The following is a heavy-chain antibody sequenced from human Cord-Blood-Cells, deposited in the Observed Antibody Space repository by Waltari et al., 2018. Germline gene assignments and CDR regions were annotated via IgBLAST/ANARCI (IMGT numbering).Heavy chain of an antibody. CDR2: IYYRGST. CDR1: GGSISSGGYY. D-gene: IGHD6-13*01. CDR3: ARDRQQLALGTFDI. Sequence: QVQLQESGPGLVKPSQTLSLTCTVSGGSISSGGYYWSWIRQHPGKGLEWIGYIYYRGSTYYNPSLKSRVTISVDTSKNQCSLKLSSVTAADTAVYYCARDRQQLALGTFDIWGQGTMVTVSS. V-gene: IGHV4-31*03. J-gene: IGHJ3*02.